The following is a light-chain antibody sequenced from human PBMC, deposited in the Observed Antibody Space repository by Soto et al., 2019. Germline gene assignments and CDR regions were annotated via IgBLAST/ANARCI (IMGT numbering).Light chain of an antibody. CDR2: KAS. CDR1: QSLSNS. CDR3: QPYNSYPYT. J-gene: IGKJ2*01. V-gene: IGKV1-5*03. Sequence: DIQMTQSPSTLSASVGDRVTITCRASQSLSNSLAWYQQKPGKAPNLLIYKASSLESGVPSRLRGSGSGTDFTLTISSLQPDDFATYYCQPYNSYPYTFGQGTKLEIK.